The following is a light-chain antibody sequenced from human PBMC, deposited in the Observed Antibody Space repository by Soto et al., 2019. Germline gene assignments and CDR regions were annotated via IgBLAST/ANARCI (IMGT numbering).Light chain of an antibody. Sequence: DIQMTQSPSTLSASVGDRITITCRASQSISTWLAWYQQKPGIAPTLLIYEASSLKSGVPSRFSGSGSGTEFSLTISSLQPDDLATYYCQQYIGYSRTFGQGTKVEIK. CDR3: QQYIGYSRT. J-gene: IGKJ1*01. V-gene: IGKV1-5*03. CDR2: EAS. CDR1: QSISTW.